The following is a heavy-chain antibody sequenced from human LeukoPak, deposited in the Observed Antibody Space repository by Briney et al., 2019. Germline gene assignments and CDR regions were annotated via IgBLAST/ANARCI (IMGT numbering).Heavy chain of an antibody. D-gene: IGHD6-13*01. CDR1: GGTFSGYA. J-gene: IGHJ6*02. CDR3: ARGHRIAAAGTGYYYVMDV. Sequence: SVKVSCKASGGTFSGYAISWVRQAPGQGLEWMGGIIPIFGTANYAQKFQGRVTITADESTSTAYMELSSLRSEDTAVYYCARGHRIAAAGTGYYYVMDVWGQGTTVTVSS. CDR2: IIPIFGTA. V-gene: IGHV1-69*13.